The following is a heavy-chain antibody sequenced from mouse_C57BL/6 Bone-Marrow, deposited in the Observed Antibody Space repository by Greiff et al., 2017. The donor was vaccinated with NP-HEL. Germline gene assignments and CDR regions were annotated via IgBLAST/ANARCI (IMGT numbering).Heavy chain of an antibody. CDR3: ARRGGYSIFAY. V-gene: IGHV5-6*02. D-gene: IGHD2-5*01. J-gene: IGHJ3*01. CDR1: GFTFSSYG. CDR2: ISSGGSYT. Sequence: EVMLVESGGDLVKPGGSLKLSCAASGFTFSSYGMSWVRQTPDKRLEWVATISSGGSYTYYPDSVKGRFTISRDNAKNTLYLQMSSLKSEDTAMYYCARRGGYSIFAYCGQGTLVTVSA.